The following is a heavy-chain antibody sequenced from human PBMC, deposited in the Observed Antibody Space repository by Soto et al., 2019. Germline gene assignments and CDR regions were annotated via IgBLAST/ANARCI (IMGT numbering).Heavy chain of an antibody. J-gene: IGHJ6*02. CDR3: ARGPKRGPSGSKTKTTYYYDGMDV. D-gene: IGHD3-22*01. CDR1: GFSVSDFD. Sequence: QVQLVESGGGVVLPGRSLRLSCVASGFSVSDFDIHWVRQPPGKGLEWMAIMWFDGTRKYYADSVKGRFAISRDISKNTVYLQTNSLRAEDTAVVFCARGPKRGPSGSKTKTTYYYDGMDVWGQGTTVTVSS. CDR2: MWFDGTRK. V-gene: IGHV3-33*01.